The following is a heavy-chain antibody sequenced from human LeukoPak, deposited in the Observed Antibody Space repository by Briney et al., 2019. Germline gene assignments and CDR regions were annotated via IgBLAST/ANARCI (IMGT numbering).Heavy chain of an antibody. J-gene: IGHJ4*02. CDR2: IYSGGST. CDR1: GFTVSSNH. Sequence: PGGSLRLSCAASGFTVSSNHMSSVRQAPGKGLEWGSGIYSGGSTYYADSVKGRVNISRTNSKNTLYLQMNSLRAEDTAVYYSAIDTYYYDSSGYYRSDYWGQGTLVTVSS. D-gene: IGHD3-22*01. V-gene: IGHV3-66*01. CDR3: AIDTYYYDSSGYYRSDY.